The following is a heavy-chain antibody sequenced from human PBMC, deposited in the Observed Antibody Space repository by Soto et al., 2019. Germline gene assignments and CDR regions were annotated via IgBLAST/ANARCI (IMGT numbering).Heavy chain of an antibody. V-gene: IGHV3-66*01. CDR1: GFSLNNNY. CDR3: AAPTY. Sequence: GGSLRLSCAASGFSLNNNYLNWVRQAPGKGLEWVSIIYTGGSTYYADSVKGRFTISRDDFKNTLYLQMNSLRAEDTGVYYCAAPTYWGKGTLVTVSS. CDR2: IYTGGST. J-gene: IGHJ4*01.